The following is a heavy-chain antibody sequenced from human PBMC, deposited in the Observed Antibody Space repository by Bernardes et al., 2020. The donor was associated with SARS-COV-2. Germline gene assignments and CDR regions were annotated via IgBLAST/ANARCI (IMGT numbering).Heavy chain of an antibody. D-gene: IGHD6-19*01. CDR1: GFTFRSNS. Sequence: GSLSLSCAASGFTFRSNSMSWVRQAPGQGLEWVSVVYNDGRTYYADSVKGRFTISRDYSKNTLYLQMNSLRAEDTAVYFCVRHSSGWYSVDYWGQGTLVTVSS. V-gene: IGHV3-66*04. CDR3: VRHSSGWYSVDY. J-gene: IGHJ4*02. CDR2: VYNDGRT.